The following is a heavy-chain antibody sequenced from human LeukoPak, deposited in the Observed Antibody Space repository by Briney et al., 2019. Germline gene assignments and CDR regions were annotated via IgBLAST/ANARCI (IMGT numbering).Heavy chain of an antibody. V-gene: IGHV4-31*03. CDR1: GGSISSGGYC. CDR2: IYHSGST. CDR3: ARGEPHSELRSD. J-gene: IGHJ4*02. D-gene: IGHD1-7*01. Sequence: MPSETLSLTCTVSGGSISSGGYCWTWIRQHPGKGLEWIGNIYHSGSTYYNPSLKSRVIISVDTSKSQFSLKLSSVTAADTAVYYCARGEPHSELRSDWGQGTLVTVSS.